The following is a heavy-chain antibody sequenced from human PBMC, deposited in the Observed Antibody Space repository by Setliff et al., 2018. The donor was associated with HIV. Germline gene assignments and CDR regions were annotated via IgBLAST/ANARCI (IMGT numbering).Heavy chain of an antibody. J-gene: IGHJ6*03. V-gene: IGHV4-34*01. CDR3: ARLGGGSYYFANYYYYMDV. Sequence: SETLSLTCAVYGESLMGYHWNWLRQAPGQGLEWIGEISRNAYPFYNPSLKSRVSISVDTSKNQCSLKLTSVTAADTAVYYCARLGGGSYYFANYYYYMDVWGKGTTVTVSS. D-gene: IGHD1-26*01. CDR2: ISRNAYP. CDR1: GESLMGYH.